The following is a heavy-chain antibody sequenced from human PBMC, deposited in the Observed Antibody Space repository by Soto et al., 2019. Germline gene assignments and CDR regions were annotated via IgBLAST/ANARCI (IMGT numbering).Heavy chain of an antibody. J-gene: IGHJ6*03. CDR2: ISGSGGST. CDR1: GFTFSSYA. V-gene: IGHV3-23*01. Sequence: GGSLRLSCAASGFTFSSYAMSWVRQAPGKGLEWASAISGSGGSTYYADSVKGRFTISRDNSKNTLYLQMNSLRAEDTAVYYCAKDESSVLYYYMDVWGKGTTVTVSS. CDR3: AKDESSVLYYYMDV. D-gene: IGHD2-8*01.